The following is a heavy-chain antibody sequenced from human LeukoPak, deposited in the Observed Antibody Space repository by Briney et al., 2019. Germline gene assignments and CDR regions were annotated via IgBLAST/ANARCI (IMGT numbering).Heavy chain of an antibody. CDR3: ARDPVRDGYPYSLDY. J-gene: IGHJ4*02. Sequence: GRSLRLSCAASGFIFSSHGMHWVRQAPGKGLEWVAVIWYDGSNKYYADSVKGRFTISRDNSKNTLYLQMDSLRGEDTAVYYCARDPVRDGYPYSLDYWGQGTLVTVSS. D-gene: IGHD5-24*01. V-gene: IGHV3-33*01. CDR2: IWYDGSNK. CDR1: GFIFSSHG.